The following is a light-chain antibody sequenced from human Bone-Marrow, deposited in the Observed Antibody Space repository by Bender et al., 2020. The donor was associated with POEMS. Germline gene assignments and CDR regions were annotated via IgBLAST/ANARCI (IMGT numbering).Light chain of an antibody. V-gene: IGLV2-14*02. CDR3: NSYTSSTNVL. J-gene: IGLJ2*01. CDR1: SSDVGNYNL. CDR2: EDN. Sequence: QSALTQPASVSGSPGQSITISCTGTSSDVGNYNLVSWYQHHPGKAPKLMIYEDNKRPSGVSNRFSGSKSGNTASLTISGLQAEDEADYYCNSYTSSTNVLFGGGTKLTVL.